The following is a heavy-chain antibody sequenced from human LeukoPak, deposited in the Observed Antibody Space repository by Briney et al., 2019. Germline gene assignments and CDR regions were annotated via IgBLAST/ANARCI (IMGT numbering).Heavy chain of an antibody. CDR3: ARTRGYNWGDAFDI. D-gene: IGHD5-24*01. V-gene: IGHV3-21*01. CDR1: GFAFSSYS. CDR2: ISSSSSYI. J-gene: IGHJ3*02. Sequence: GGSLRLSCAASGFAFSSYSMNWVRQAPGKGLEWVSSISSSSSYIYYADSVKGRFTISRDNAKNSLYLQMNSLRAEDTAVYYCARTRGYNWGDAFDIWGQGTMVTVSS.